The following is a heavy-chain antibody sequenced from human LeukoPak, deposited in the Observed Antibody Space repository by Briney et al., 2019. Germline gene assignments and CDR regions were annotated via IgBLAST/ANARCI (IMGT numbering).Heavy chain of an antibody. CDR1: GLSLSSSGVG. J-gene: IGHJ4*02. Sequence: ESGPTLVKPTLTLTLTCTISGLSLSSSGVGVGWIRQPPGKALEWLVLIYWDDDKRYSPSLKSRLTITKDTSKNQVVLTMTNMAPVDTATYYCAHSGLSYGFDYWGQGALVTVSS. V-gene: IGHV2-5*02. D-gene: IGHD5-18*01. CDR2: IYWDDDK. CDR3: AHSGLSYGFDY.